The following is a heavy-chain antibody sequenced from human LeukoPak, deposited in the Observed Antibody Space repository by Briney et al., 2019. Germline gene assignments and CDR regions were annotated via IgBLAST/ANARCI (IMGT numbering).Heavy chain of an antibody. CDR3: AREGHTSGFCGSFDI. CDR1: GRPFSSSI. Sequence: GGSLRLSCALSGRPFSSSIMHWVRRAPGKGLEWVAGMSFDESQYYVESVKGRFTISRDNSGNTVYLHMTSLRPEDTAVYFCAREGHTSGFCGSFDIWGQGTTVT. CDR2: MSFDESQ. D-gene: IGHD5-12*01. V-gene: IGHV3-30*03. J-gene: IGHJ3*02.